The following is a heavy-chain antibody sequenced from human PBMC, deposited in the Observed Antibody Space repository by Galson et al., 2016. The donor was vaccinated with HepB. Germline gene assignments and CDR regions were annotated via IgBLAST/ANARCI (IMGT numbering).Heavy chain of an antibody. Sequence: SLRLSCAASGFTFSSYAMHWARQAPGKGLEYVSAISSNGGSTYYADSVKGRFTISRDNSKNTLYLQMSSLRAEDTAVYYCARNMYGAATNYIGDVFDIWGQGTMVTVSS. CDR3: ARNMYGAATNYIGDVFDI. V-gene: IGHV3-64D*09. D-gene: IGHD3-10*01. CDR2: ISSNGGST. J-gene: IGHJ3*02. CDR1: GFTFSSYA.